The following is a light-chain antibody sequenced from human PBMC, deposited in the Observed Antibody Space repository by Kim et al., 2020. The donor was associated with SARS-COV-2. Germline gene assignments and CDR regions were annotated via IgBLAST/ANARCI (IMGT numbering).Light chain of an antibody. J-gene: IGLJ1*01. Sequence: PGQSLTISCTGTSSDVGGYNYVSWYQQHPGKAPKLMIYDVSNRPSGVSNRFSGSKSGNTASLTISGLQAEDEADYYCSSYTSSLYVFGTGTKVTVL. CDR3: SSYTSSLYV. CDR2: DVS. CDR1: SSDVGGYNY. V-gene: IGLV2-14*03.